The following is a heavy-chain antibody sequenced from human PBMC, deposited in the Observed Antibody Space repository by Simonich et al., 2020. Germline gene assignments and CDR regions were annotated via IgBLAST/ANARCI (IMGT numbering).Heavy chain of an antibody. J-gene: IGHJ5*02. D-gene: IGHD6-13*01. CDR3: ARAYSSSWYNWFDP. Sequence: QVQLVESGGGVVQPGRSLRLSCAASGFTFSGYGMHWVRQAPGKGVGWVAVIWYDGSNRYYADSVKGRFTISRDNSKNTLYLQMNSLRAEDTAVYYCARAYSSSWYNWFDPWGQGTLVTVSS. V-gene: IGHV3-33*01. CDR2: IWYDGSNR. CDR1: GFTFSGYG.